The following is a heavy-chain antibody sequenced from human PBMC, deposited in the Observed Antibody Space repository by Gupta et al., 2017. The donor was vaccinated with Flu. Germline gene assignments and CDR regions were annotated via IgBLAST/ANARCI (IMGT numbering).Heavy chain of an antibody. D-gene: IGHD4-17*01. CDR3: ARLRWGGYYYYGMDV. Sequence: APGKGLEWVSYISSSSSTIYYADSVKGRFTFSRDNAKNSLYLQMNSLRAEDTAVYYCARLRWGGYYYYGMDVWGQGTTVTVSS. J-gene: IGHJ6*02. V-gene: IGHV3-48*01. CDR2: ISSSSSTI.